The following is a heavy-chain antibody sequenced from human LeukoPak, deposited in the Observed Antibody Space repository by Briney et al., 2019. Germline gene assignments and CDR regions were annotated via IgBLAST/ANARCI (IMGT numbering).Heavy chain of an antibody. CDR2: ISGSGGST. CDR3: ANSYYYGSGSYYPFDY. Sequence: GGSLRLSCAASGFTFSSYAMSWVRQAPGKGLEWFSAISGSGGSTYYADSVKGRFTISRDNSKNTLYLQMNSLRAEDTAVYYCANSYYYGSGSYYPFDYWGQGTLVTVSS. J-gene: IGHJ4*02. D-gene: IGHD3-10*01. V-gene: IGHV3-23*01. CDR1: GFTFSSYA.